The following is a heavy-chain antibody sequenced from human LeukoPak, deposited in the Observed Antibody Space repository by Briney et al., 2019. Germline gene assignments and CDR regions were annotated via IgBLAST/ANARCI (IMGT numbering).Heavy chain of an antibody. CDR3: ASVSNNRYFDY. V-gene: IGHV3-7*01. CDR1: GLTFSSYW. D-gene: IGHD1/OR15-1a*01. J-gene: IGHJ4*02. CDR2: IKQDGSEK. Sequence: GGSLRLSCAASGLTFSSYWMSWVRQAPGKGLEWVANIKQDGSEKYYVDSVKGRFTISRDNAKNSLYLQMNSLRAEDTAVYYCASVSNNRYFDYWGQGTLVTVSS.